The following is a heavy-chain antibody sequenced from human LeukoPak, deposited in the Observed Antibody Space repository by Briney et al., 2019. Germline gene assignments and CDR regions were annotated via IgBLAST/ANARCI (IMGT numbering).Heavy chain of an antibody. Sequence: GGSLRLSCAASGFTFSSYAMSWVRQAPGKGLEWVSAISGSGGSTYYADSVKGRFTISRDNSKNTLYLQMYSLRAEDTAVYYCAKDPKWVPPKYYYDSSGYYSGYYFDYWGQGTLVTVSS. D-gene: IGHD3-22*01. V-gene: IGHV3-23*01. CDR1: GFTFSSYA. CDR2: ISGSGGST. CDR3: AKDPKWVPPKYYYDSSGYYSGYYFDY. J-gene: IGHJ4*02.